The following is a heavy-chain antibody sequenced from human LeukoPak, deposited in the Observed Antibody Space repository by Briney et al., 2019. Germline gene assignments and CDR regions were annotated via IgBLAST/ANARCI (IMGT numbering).Heavy chain of an antibody. CDR3: AILGSLIVVVPAAIPQGAFDI. J-gene: IGHJ3*02. D-gene: IGHD2-2*02. V-gene: IGHV3-23*01. Sequence: GGSLRLSCAASGFTFSSYAMSWVRQAPGKGLEWVSAISGSGGSTYYADSVKGRFTISRDNSKNTLYLQMNSLRAEGTAVYYCAILGSLIVVVPAAIPQGAFDIWGQGTMVTVSS. CDR2: ISGSGGST. CDR1: GFTFSSYA.